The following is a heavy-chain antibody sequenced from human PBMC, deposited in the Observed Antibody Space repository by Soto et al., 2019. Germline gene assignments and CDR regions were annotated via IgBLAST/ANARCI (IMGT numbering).Heavy chain of an antibody. CDR1: GGTFSSYT. CDR3: ASSLSGTLGMDV. V-gene: IGHV1-69*02. J-gene: IGHJ6*02. CDR2: IIPILGIA. Sequence: QVQLVQSGAEVKKPGSSVKVSCKASGGTFSSYTISWVRQAPGQGLEWMGRIIPILGIANYAQKFQGRVTITADKSTSTAYRELSSLRSEDTAVYYCASSLSGTLGMDVWGQGTTVTVSS. D-gene: IGHD1-26*01.